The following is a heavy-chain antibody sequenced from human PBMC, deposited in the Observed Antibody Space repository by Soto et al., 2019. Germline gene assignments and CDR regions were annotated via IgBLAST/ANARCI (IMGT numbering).Heavy chain of an antibody. CDR1: GFTFSNYA. V-gene: IGHV3-23*01. Sequence: EVQLLESGGGLVQPGGSLRLSCAASGFTFSNYAMTWVRQAPGKGLEWVSVITGSGGRTYFVDSVKGRFAISRDNSKNTVYLQMNSLRAEDTAVYYCAKRPLTAAGFDYWGQGTLVTVSS. J-gene: IGHJ4*02. D-gene: IGHD6-13*01. CDR2: ITGSGGRT. CDR3: AKRPLTAAGFDY.